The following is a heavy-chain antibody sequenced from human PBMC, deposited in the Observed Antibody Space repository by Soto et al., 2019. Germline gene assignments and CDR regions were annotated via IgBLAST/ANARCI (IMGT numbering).Heavy chain of an antibody. CDR2: ISWNSGSI. J-gene: IGHJ4*02. CDR3: AKGDYIAAADGLDY. Sequence: PGGSLRLSCAASGFTFDDYAMHWVRQAPGKGLEWVSGISWNSGSIGYADSVKGRFTISRDNDKNSLYLQMNSLRAEDTALYYCAKGDYIAAADGLDYWGQGTLVTVSS. V-gene: IGHV3-9*01. CDR1: GFTFDDYA. D-gene: IGHD6-13*01.